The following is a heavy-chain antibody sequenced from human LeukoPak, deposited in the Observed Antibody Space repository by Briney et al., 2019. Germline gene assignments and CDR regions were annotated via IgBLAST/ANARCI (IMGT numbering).Heavy chain of an antibody. J-gene: IGHJ4*02. V-gene: IGHV3-73*01. CDR1: GFTFSGSA. D-gene: IGHD6-13*01. CDR3: TSRIAAAGRHYFDY. Sequence: PGGSLRLSCAASGFTFSGSAMHCVRQASGKGLEWVGRIRSKANSYATAYAASVKGRFTISRDDSKNTAYLQMNSLKTEDTAVYYCTSRIAAAGRHYFDYWGQGTLVTVSS. CDR2: IRSKANSYAT.